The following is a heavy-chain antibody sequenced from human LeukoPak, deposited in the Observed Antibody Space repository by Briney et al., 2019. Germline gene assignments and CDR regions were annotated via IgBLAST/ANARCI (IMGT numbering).Heavy chain of an antibody. J-gene: IGHJ4*02. Sequence: SVKVSCKASGGTFSSYAISWVRQAPGQGLEWMGGIIPIFGTANYAQKFQGRVTITTDASTSTAYMELSSLRSEDTAVYYCARHRAYYYDSSGYYYDWGQGALVTVSS. CDR2: IIPIFGTA. V-gene: IGHV1-69*05. CDR3: ARHRAYYYDSSGYYYD. D-gene: IGHD3-22*01. CDR1: GGTFSSYA.